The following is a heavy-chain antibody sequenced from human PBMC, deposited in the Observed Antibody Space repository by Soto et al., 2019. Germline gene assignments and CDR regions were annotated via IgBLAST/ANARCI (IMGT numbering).Heavy chain of an antibody. CDR1: GFTFSSYS. Sequence: PGGSLRLSCAASGFTFSSYSMNWVRQAPGKGLEWVSYISSSSSTIYYADSVKGRFTISRDNAKNSPYLQMNSLRAEDTAVYYCAAETKSYFYGMDVWGQGTTVTV. V-gene: IGHV3-48*01. J-gene: IGHJ6*02. CDR3: AAETKSYFYGMDV. CDR2: ISSSSSTI.